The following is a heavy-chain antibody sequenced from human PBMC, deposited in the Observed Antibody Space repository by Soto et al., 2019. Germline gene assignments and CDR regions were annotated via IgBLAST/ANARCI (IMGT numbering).Heavy chain of an antibody. CDR1: GGSIASSLYY. CDR3: VSHRNYIVVSGSFFDY. V-gene: IGHV4-39*01. Sequence: SETLSLTCTVSGGSIASSLYYWGGGRQSPGKGLEWIESIYYSGSTHYNPSLKSRVTVSVDTSKNQFSLKLTSVTAADTAVYFCVSHRNYIVVSGSFFDYWSQGTLVTVSS. J-gene: IGHJ4*02. D-gene: IGHD6-19*01. CDR2: IYYSGST.